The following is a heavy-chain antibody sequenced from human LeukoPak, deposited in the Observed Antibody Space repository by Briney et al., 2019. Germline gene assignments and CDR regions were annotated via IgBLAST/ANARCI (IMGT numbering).Heavy chain of an antibody. Sequence: SQTLSLTCAVSGGSLSSGGYSWSWIRQPPGKGLEWIGYIYHSGSTYYNPSLKSRVTISVDRSKNQFSLKLSSVTAADTAVYYCARQHGSSSWYPYFDYWGQGTLVTVSS. J-gene: IGHJ4*02. D-gene: IGHD6-13*01. CDR1: GGSLSSGGYS. CDR3: ARQHGSSSWYPYFDY. CDR2: IYHSGST. V-gene: IGHV4-30-2*01.